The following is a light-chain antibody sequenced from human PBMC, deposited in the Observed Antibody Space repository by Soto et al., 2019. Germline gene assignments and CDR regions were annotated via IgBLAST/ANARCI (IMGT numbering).Light chain of an antibody. J-gene: IGKJ5*01. CDR1: QSISTW. CDR3: QQFNTFSIT. Sequence: DIQMTQSPSTLSASLGDRVTITCRASQSISTWLAWYRQKPGKAPSLLIYRASTLQSGVPSRFSCSGSGTEFTLTISSLQPDDFATYYCQQFNTFSITFGQGKRLEIK. V-gene: IGKV1-5*03. CDR2: RAS.